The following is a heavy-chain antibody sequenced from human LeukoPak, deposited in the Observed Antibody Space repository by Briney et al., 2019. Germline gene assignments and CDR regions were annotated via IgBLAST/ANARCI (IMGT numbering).Heavy chain of an antibody. CDR1: GGSISSYY. V-gene: IGHV4-59*12. CDR3: ARGYYDILTGYELHYYYYMDV. CDR2: IYYSGST. Sequence: PSETLSLTCTVSGGSISSYYWSWIRQPPGKGLEWIGYIYYSGSTNYNPSLKSRVTMSVDTSKNQFSLKLSSVTAADTAVYYCARGYYDILTGYELHYYYYMDVWGKGTTVTISS. D-gene: IGHD3-9*01. J-gene: IGHJ6*03.